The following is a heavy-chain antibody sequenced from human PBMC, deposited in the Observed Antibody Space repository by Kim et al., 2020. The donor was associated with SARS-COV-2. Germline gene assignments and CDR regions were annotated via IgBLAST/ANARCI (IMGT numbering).Heavy chain of an antibody. V-gene: IGHV4-59*01. CDR1: GGSISSYY. CDR3: ARDRGFEWFPNYWYFDL. CDR2: IYYSGST. J-gene: IGHJ2*01. Sequence: SETLSLTCTVSGGSISSYYWSWIRQPPGKGLEWIGYIYYSGSTNYNPSLKSRVTISVDTSKNQFSLKLSSVTAAGTAVYYCARDRGFEWFPNYWYFDLWGRGTLVTVSS. D-gene: IGHD3-3*01.